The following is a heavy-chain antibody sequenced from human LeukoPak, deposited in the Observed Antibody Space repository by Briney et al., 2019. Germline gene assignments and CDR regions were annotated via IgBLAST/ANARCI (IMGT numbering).Heavy chain of an antibody. J-gene: IGHJ4*02. CDR2: ISGSGGRT. CDR1: GFTFSIYA. D-gene: IGHD5-18*01. Sequence: GGSLRLSCAASGFTFSIYAMSSVRQARGKGRGCVSAISGSGGRTYYADSVKRRFTISRDNSKNTLYLQMNSLRAEDTAVYYCAKPIAKNTAPDYWARETLVTVSS. CDR3: AKPIAKNTAPDY. V-gene: IGHV3-23*01.